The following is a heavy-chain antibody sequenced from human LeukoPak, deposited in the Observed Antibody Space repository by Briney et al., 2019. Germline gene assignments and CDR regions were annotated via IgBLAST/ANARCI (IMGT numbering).Heavy chain of an antibody. J-gene: IGHJ4*02. Sequence: SGPALLHPTQTLTLTCTFSGFSLITSGMCVSWIRQPPGKALEWLALIDWDDDKYYSTSLKTRLTISKDTFKNQVVLTMTNMDPVDTATYYCARISAYGDYYFDYWGQGTLVTVSS. D-gene: IGHD4-17*01. CDR2: IDWDDDK. CDR3: ARISAYGDYYFDY. V-gene: IGHV2-70*01. CDR1: GFSLITSGMC.